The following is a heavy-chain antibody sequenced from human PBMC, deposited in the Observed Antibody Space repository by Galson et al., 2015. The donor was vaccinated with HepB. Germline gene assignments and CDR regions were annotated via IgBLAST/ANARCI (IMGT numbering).Heavy chain of an antibody. D-gene: IGHD2-15*01. V-gene: IGHV1-69*13. CDR1: GGTFSSYA. CDR3: ARVYCSGGSCYSGYYYYGMDV. J-gene: IGHJ6*02. Sequence: SVKVSCKASGGTFSSYAISWVRQAPGQGLEWMGGIIPIFGTANYAQKFQGRVTITADESTSTAYMELSSLRSEDTAVYYCARVYCSGGSCYSGYYYYGMDVWGQGTTVTVSS. CDR2: IIPIFGTA.